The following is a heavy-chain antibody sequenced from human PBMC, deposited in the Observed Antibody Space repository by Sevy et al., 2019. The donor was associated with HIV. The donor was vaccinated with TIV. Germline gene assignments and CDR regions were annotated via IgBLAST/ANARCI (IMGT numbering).Heavy chain of an antibody. V-gene: IGHV3-30*04. CDR2: ISSDGNSQ. J-gene: IGHJ4*02. CDR1: GFTFSSHA. D-gene: IGHD1-26*01. Sequence: GESLKISCAASGFTFSSHAMHWVRQAPGKGLDWVAVISSDGNSQYSADSVKGRFTISRDNSKNTLYLQMDGLRVEDTAVYYCARDLISGSYSQSLDYWGQGTLVTVSS. CDR3: ARDLISGSYSQSLDY.